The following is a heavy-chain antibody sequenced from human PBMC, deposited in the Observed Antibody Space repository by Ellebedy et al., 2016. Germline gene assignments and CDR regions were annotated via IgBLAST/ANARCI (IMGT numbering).Heavy chain of an antibody. CDR3: ARSSGSYSDFDY. CDR2: IFPGDSDT. CDR1: ENTYINYW. V-gene: IGHV5-51*01. D-gene: IGHD1-26*01. J-gene: IGHJ4*02. Sequence: KVSCXVSENTYINYWIAWVRQMPGKGLEWMGIIFPGDSDTRYSPSFQGQVIISADKSISTAYLEWGSLKTSDTAMYYCARSSGSYSDFDYWGQGTLVNVSS.